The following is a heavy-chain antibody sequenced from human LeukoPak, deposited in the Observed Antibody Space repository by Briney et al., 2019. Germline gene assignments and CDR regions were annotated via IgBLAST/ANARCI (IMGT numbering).Heavy chain of an antibody. CDR2: IYHSGST. CDR3: AKSTYYYDTFVNAFDF. J-gene: IGHJ3*01. V-gene: IGHV4-34*01. Sequence: SETLSLTCAVYGGSFSGYYWSWIRQPPGKGLEWIGEIYHSGSTNYNPSLKSRVTISVDTSKNQFSLKLSSVTAADTAVYYCAKSTYYYDTFVNAFDFWGQGTVVTVSS. D-gene: IGHD3-22*01. CDR1: GGSFSGYY.